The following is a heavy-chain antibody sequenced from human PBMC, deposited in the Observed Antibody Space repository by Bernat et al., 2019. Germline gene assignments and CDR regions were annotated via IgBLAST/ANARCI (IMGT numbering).Heavy chain of an antibody. Sequence: VQLVESGGGVVQPGRSLRLSCAASGFTFSSYAMHWVRQAPGKGLVWVSRINSDGSSTSYADSGKGRFTISRDNAKNTLDLQMNRLRAEDTAVYYCARDGGATIHLDYWGQGTLVTVSS. CDR3: ARDGGATIHLDY. J-gene: IGHJ4*02. CDR1: GFTFSSYA. D-gene: IGHD1-26*01. CDR2: INSDGSST. V-gene: IGHV3-74*01.